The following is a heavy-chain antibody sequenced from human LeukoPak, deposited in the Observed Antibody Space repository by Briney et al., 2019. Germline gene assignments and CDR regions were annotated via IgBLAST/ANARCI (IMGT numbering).Heavy chain of an antibody. D-gene: IGHD5-24*01. CDR3: TTDFAFLGDGYNDFDY. V-gene: IGHV3-15*01. CDR1: GFTFSNAW. Sequence: GGSLRLSCAASGFTFSNAWMSWVRQAPGKGLEWVGRIKSKTDGGTTDYAAPVKGRFTISRDDSKNTLYLQMNSLKTEDTAVYYCTTDFAFLGDGYNDFDYWGQGTLVTVSS. J-gene: IGHJ4*02. CDR2: IKSKTDGGTT.